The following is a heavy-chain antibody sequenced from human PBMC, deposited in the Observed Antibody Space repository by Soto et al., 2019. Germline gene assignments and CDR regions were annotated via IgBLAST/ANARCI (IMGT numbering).Heavy chain of an antibody. J-gene: IGHJ4*02. CDR1: RYTFTDYY. Sequence: ASVKVSCKASRYTFTDYYMHWVRQAPGQGLEWMGWINPNSGDTNYAQRFQGRVTMTRDTSSSTAYMELSRLRSDDTAVYYCARESVRGMYFGDNYFDYWGQGTLVTVSS. V-gene: IGHV1-2*02. CDR3: ARESVRGMYFGDNYFDY. CDR2: INPNSGDT. D-gene: IGHD4-17*01.